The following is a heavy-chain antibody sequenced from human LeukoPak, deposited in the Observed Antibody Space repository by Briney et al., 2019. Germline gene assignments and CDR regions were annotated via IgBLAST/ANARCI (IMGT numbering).Heavy chain of an antibody. Sequence: SVKVSCKASGGTFSSYAISWVRQAPGQGLEWTGGIIPIFGTANYAQKFQGRVTITADESPSTAYMELSSLRSEDTAVYYCARDRLITTFQYFDYWGQGTLVTVSS. CDR3: ARDRLITTFQYFDY. D-gene: IGHD1-26*01. V-gene: IGHV1-69*01. CDR2: IIPIFGTA. CDR1: GGTFSSYA. J-gene: IGHJ4*02.